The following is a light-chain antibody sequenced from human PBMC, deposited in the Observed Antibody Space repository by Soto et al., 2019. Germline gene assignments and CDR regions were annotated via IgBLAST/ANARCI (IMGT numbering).Light chain of an antibody. CDR3: SSNSGSNSYF. CDR2: EVT. CDR1: SRDIGGYNY. Sequence: QSVLTQPPSASGSPGQSVTISCTGTSRDIGGYNYVSWYQQHPGNAPKHLIYEVTKRPSGVPDRFSGSKSGNTASLTVSGLQADDEADYFCSSNSGSNSYFFGPGTKVTVL. V-gene: IGLV2-8*01. J-gene: IGLJ1*01.